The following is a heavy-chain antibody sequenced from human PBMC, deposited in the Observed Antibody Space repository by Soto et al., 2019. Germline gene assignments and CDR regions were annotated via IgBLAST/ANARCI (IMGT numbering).Heavy chain of an antibody. Sequence: TSETLSLTCAVSGGSISSGDYSWSWIRQPPGKGLEWIGYIYHSGSTYYNPSLKSRVTISVDTSKNQFSLKLSSVTAADTAVYYCARDWRYCSGGSCYGYWGQGTLVTVSS. J-gene: IGHJ4*02. CDR1: GGSISSGDYS. CDR2: IYHSGST. D-gene: IGHD2-15*01. CDR3: ARDWRYCSGGSCYGY. V-gene: IGHV4-31*11.